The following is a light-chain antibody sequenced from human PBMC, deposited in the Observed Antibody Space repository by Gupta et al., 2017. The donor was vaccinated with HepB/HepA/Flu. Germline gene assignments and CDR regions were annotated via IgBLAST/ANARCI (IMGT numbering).Light chain of an antibody. Sequence: QSALTQPASVSGSPGQSITISCPGTSSDVGGYNYVSWYQQHPGKAPKLMIYDVSNRPSGVSNRFSGSKSGNTASLTISGLQAEDEADYYCSSYTSSSLGWVFGTGTKVTVL. V-gene: IGLV2-14*01. CDR3: SSYTSSSLGWV. CDR2: DVS. CDR1: SSDVGGYNY. J-gene: IGLJ1*01.